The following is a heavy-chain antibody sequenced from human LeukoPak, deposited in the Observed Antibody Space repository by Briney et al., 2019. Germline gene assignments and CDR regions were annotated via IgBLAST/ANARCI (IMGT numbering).Heavy chain of an antibody. CDR2: ISGSGGST. CDR1: GFTVSSNY. D-gene: IGHD3-10*01. CDR3: AKELYYYGSGSYFDY. Sequence: GGSLRLSCAASGFTVSSNYMSWVRQAPGKGLEWVSAISGSGGSTYYADSVKGRFTISRDNSKNTLYLQMNSLRAEDTAVYYCAKELYYYGSGSYFDYWGQGTLVTVSS. J-gene: IGHJ4*02. V-gene: IGHV3-23*01.